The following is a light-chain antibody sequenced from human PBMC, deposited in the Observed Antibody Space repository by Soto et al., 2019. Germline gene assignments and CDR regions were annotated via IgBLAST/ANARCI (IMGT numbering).Light chain of an antibody. V-gene: IGLV2-14*01. CDR2: DVS. CDR3: CSYTSSNTRV. J-gene: IGLJ2*01. CDR1: SSDVGGYNY. Sequence: QSALTQPASVSGSPGQSITISCTGTSSDVGGYNYVSWYQQLPGKAPKLMIYDVSDRPSGVSNRFSGSKSGNTASLTISGLQAEDEADYYCCSYTSSNTRVFGGGTKVTVL.